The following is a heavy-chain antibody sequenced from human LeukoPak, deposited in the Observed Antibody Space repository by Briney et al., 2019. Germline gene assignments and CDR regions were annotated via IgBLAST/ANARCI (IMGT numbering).Heavy chain of an antibody. CDR3: ARTYYYDSSGYYPPEPIVD. Sequence: SETLSLTCAVYGGSFSGYYWSWIRQPPGKGLEWIGEINHSGSTNYNPSFKSRVTISVDTSKNQFSLKLSSVTAADTAVYYCARTYYYDSSGYYPPEPIVDWGQGTLVTVSS. CDR2: INHSGST. D-gene: IGHD3-22*01. CDR1: GGSFSGYY. J-gene: IGHJ4*02. V-gene: IGHV4-34*01.